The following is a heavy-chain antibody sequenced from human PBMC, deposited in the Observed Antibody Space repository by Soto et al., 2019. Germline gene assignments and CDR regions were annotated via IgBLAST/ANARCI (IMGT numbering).Heavy chain of an antibody. CDR3: ARGEEGYSAHSNFDY. D-gene: IGHD2-15*01. Sequence: GGSLRLSCAASGFTFSSYGMHWVRQAPGKGLEWVAVIWYDGSNKYYADSVKGRFTISRDNSKNTLYLQMNSLRAEDTAVYYCARGEEGYSAHSNFDYWGQGTLVTVSS. J-gene: IGHJ4*02. CDR1: GFTFSSYG. V-gene: IGHV3-33*01. CDR2: IWYDGSNK.